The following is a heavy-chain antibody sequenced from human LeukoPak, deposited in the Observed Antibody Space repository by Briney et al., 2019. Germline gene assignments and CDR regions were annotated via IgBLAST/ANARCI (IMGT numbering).Heavy chain of an antibody. Sequence: SVKVSCKASGGTFSSYAISWVRQAPGQGLEWMGGIIPIFGTANYAQKFQGRVTITADESTSTAYMELSSLRSEDTAVYYCARVVVVSATLKDWFDPWGQGILVTVSP. CDR1: GGTFSSYA. CDR3: ARVVVVSATLKDWFDP. V-gene: IGHV1-69*13. J-gene: IGHJ5*02. CDR2: IIPIFGTA. D-gene: IGHD2-15*01.